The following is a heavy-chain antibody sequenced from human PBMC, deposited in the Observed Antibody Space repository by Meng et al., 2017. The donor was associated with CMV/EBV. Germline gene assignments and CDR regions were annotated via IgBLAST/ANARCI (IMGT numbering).Heavy chain of an antibody. CDR2: SYYSRSP. CDR1: GGCMRSGDYF. CDR3: ARDPYVLRFGNRFDH. Sequence: VGTRAQTRTLTCTVSGGCMRSGDYFSSWSRQPQGKALEWIRYSYYSRSPFYNPSLKSQITQSVDTSKTQYSLKTSYMTAGNTAVYYCARDPYVLRFGNRFDHWGQGTLVTVSS. J-gene: IGHJ5*02. D-gene: IGHD3-3*01. V-gene: IGHV4-30-4*08.